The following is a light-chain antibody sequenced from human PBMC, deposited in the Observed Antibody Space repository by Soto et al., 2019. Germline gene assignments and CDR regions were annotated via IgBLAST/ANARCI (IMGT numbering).Light chain of an antibody. CDR3: QQYGSSPLT. Sequence: EIVLTQSPGTLSLSPGERATLSCRASQSVSSSYLAWYQQKPGQAPRLLIYGASSRATGIPDRFSASGSGTVFTLTISRQEPEDFAVYYCQQYGSSPLTFGGGTKVEIK. CDR1: QSVSSSY. V-gene: IGKV3-20*01. J-gene: IGKJ4*01. CDR2: GAS.